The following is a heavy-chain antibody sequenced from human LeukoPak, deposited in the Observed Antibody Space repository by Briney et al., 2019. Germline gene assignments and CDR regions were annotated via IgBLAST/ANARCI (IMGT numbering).Heavy chain of an antibody. J-gene: IGHJ4*02. D-gene: IGHD5-18*01. CDR1: GFTFSSYG. CDR3: ARDRRGYSYGAPDY. V-gene: IGHV3-23*01. Sequence: GGSLRLSCAASGFTFSSYGMSWVRQAPGKGLEWVSAISGSGGSTYYADSVKGRFTISRDNSKNTLYLQMNSLRAEDTAVYYCARDRRGYSYGAPDYWGQGTLVTVSS. CDR2: ISGSGGST.